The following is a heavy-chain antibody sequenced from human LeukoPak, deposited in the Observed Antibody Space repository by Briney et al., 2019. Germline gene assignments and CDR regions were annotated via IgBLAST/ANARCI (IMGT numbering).Heavy chain of an antibody. V-gene: IGHV1-2*02. CDR2: VNPDNGAR. CDR3: ARGWLPKYFDP. Sequence: ASVKVSCKASGYXFTXXXXXWVXXXXXQXXEXMGWVNPDNGARSYPQKFQGRVTMTRDTSSSTVYLEVNGLTSDDAAVYYCARGWLPKYFDPWGQGTLVTVSS. D-gene: IGHD3-9*01. CDR1: GYXFTXXX. J-gene: IGHJ5*02.